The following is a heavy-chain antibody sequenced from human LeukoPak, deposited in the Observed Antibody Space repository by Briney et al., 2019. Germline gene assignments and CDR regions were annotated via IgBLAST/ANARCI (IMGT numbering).Heavy chain of an antibody. Sequence: PSETLSLTCTVSGGSISSYYWSWIRQPPGKGLEWIGYIYCSGSTNYNPSLKSRVTISVDTSKNQFSLKLSSVTAADTAVYYCARTKPESPFDYWGQGTLVTVSS. CDR2: IYCSGST. CDR3: ARTKPESPFDY. D-gene: IGHD2-8*01. CDR1: GGSISSYY. V-gene: IGHV4-59*01. J-gene: IGHJ4*02.